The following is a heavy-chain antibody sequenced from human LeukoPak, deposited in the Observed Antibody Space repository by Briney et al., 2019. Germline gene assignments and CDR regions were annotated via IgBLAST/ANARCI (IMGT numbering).Heavy chain of an antibody. V-gene: IGHV3-33*01. CDR2: IWYDGSNK. D-gene: IGHD3-22*01. CDR3: ARSHDSSGYYPDY. J-gene: IGHJ4*02. Sequence: PGGSLRLSCAASGFTFSSYGMPWVRQAPGKGLEWVAVIWYDGSNKYYADSVKGRFTISRDNSKNTLYLQMNSLRAEDTAVYYCARSHDSSGYYPDYWGQGTLVTVSS. CDR1: GFTFSSYG.